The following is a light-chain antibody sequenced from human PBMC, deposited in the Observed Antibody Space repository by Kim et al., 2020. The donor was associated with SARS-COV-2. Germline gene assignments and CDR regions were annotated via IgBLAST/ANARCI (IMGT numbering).Light chain of an antibody. CDR1: QDIANS. CDR2: AAS. CDR3: QKYNSAPWT. V-gene: IGKV1-27*01. Sequence: ASVGDRVTITCRASQDIANSLAWYQQKPGTVPKVLIYAASTLQSGVPSRFSGSGSGTEFTLTIGSLQTEDVATYYCQKYNSAPWTFGPGTKVDIK. J-gene: IGKJ1*01.